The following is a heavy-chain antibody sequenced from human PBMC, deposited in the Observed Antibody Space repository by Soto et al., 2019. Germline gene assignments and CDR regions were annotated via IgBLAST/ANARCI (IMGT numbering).Heavy chain of an antibody. CDR2: IIGSGGDT. Sequence: GSLRLSCTVSRXTFSSYSMNWVRQAPGKGLEWVSTIIGSGGDTYYADSVKGRFTISRDNSKNTLYLQMNRMRADDTAVDYCAKGLGYGYGYDSYYFDYWGQGKLVTVSS. V-gene: IGHV3-23*01. CDR1: RXTFSSYS. D-gene: IGHD5-18*01. J-gene: IGHJ4*02. CDR3: AKGLGYGYGYDSYYFDY.